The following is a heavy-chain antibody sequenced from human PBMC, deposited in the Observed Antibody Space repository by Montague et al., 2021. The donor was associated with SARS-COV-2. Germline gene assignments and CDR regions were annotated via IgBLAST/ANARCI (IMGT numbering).Heavy chain of an antibody. D-gene: IGHD6-13*01. J-gene: IGHJ6*02. V-gene: IGHV4-4*02. CDR2: IFHSGTI. CDR1: GDSISTSTW. Sequence: SETLSLTCRVSGDSISTSTWWTWVRQTPGKGLEWIGEIFHSGTINYNPSLKSRVSISVDKSNNQFSLRLSSLIAADTAVYYCATLSRRTAAGTRDYFGLDVWGQGTLVTVSS. CDR3: ATLSRRTAAGTRDYFGLDV.